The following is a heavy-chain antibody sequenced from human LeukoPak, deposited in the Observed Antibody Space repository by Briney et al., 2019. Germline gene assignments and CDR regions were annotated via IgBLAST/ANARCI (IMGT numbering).Heavy chain of an antibody. V-gene: IGHV4-59*12. CDR1: GGSISSYY. CDR2: IYYSGST. Sequence: SETLSLTCTVSGGSISSYYWGWIRQPPGKGLEWIGYIYYSGSTNYNPSLKSRVTISVDTSKNQFSLKLSSVTAADTAVYYCARTIIQLWLQGTFFDYWGQGTLVTVSS. CDR3: ARTIIQLWLQGTFFDY. J-gene: IGHJ4*02. D-gene: IGHD5-18*01.